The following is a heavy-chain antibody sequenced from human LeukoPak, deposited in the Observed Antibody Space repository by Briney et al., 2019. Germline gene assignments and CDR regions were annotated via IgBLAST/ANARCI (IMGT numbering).Heavy chain of an antibody. Sequence: GGSLRLSCAASGFALSGYDMHWVRQAAGEGLEWVSGIGTAGDAYYPGSVKGRFTISRENAKNSLYLQMNSLRAGDTAVYYCARGWIRGSPRVFDIWGQGTLVTVSS. CDR2: IGTAGDA. D-gene: IGHD1-14*01. V-gene: IGHV3-13*01. J-gene: IGHJ3*02. CDR3: ARGWIRGSPRVFDI. CDR1: GFALSGYD.